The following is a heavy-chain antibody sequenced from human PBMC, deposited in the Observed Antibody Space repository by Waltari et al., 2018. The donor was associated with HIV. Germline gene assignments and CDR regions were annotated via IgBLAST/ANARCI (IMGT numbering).Heavy chain of an antibody. D-gene: IGHD1-7*01. CDR2: IGYDGSNK. J-gene: IGHJ6*02. CDR3: ARDQTGTTYGYYYYGMDV. V-gene: IGHV3-33*01. Sequence: QVQLVESGGGVVQPGRSLRLSCAASGFTFISYGMHWVRQAPGKGRELVAVIGYDGSNKYYADSGKGRITIYRDNSKNTLYLQMNSLRAEDTAVYYCARDQTGTTYGYYYYGMDVWGQGTTVTVSS. CDR1: GFTFISYG.